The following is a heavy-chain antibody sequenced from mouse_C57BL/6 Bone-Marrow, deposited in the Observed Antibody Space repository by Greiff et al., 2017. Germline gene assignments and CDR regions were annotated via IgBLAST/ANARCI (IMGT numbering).Heavy chain of an antibody. V-gene: IGHV3-6*01. Sequence: ESGPGLVQPSQSLSLTCSVTGYSITSGYYWNWIRQFPGNKLEWMGYISYDGSTNYNPSLKNRISITRDTTTNQFFLKLNSVATESTATYYLASGVYYDYDKMAWFAYWGQGTVVTVAA. CDR3: ASGVYYDYDKMAWFAY. CDR1: GYSITSGYY. J-gene: IGHJ3*01. CDR2: ISYDGST. D-gene: IGHD2-4*01.